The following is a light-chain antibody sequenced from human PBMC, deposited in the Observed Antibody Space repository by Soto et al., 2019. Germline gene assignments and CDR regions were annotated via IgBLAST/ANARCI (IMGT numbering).Light chain of an antibody. CDR3: SSYTSSSPYV. Sequence: QSVLTQPASVSGSPGQSITISCTGTSSDVGGYNYVSWYQQHPGKAPKLMIYDASNRPSGVSNRFSGSKSGNTASLTISGLQAEDEADYYCSSYTSSSPYVFGTGTKVT. V-gene: IGLV2-14*01. J-gene: IGLJ1*01. CDR2: DAS. CDR1: SSDVGGYNY.